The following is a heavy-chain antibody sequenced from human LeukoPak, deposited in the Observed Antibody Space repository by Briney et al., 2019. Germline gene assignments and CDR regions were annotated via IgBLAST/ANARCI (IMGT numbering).Heavy chain of an antibody. D-gene: IGHD2-2*01. CDR1: DGSISSSSYY. Sequence: SETLSLTCTVSDGSISSSSYYWGWIRQPPGKGLEWIGSIYYSGSTYYSPSLKSRVAISVDTSKNQFSLKLSSVTAADTAVYYCANYCSSSSCHPRRAFDIWGQGTMVTVSS. V-gene: IGHV4-39*01. J-gene: IGHJ3*02. CDR2: IYYSGST. CDR3: ANYCSSSSCHPRRAFDI.